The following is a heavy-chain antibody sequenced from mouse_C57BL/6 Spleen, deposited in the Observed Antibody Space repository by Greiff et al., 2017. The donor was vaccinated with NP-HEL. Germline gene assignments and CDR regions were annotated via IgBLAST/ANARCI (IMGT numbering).Heavy chain of an antibody. CDR1: GFTFSDYG. J-gene: IGHJ4*01. V-gene: IGHV5-17*01. D-gene: IGHD1-1*01. Sequence: EVKLMESGGGLVKPGGSLKLSCAASGFTFSDYGMHWVRQAPEKGLEWVAYISSGSSTIYYAATVKGRFTISRDNAKNTLFLQMTSLRSEDTAMYYCARRYYGSSSYAMDYWGQGTSVTVSS. CDR2: ISSGSSTI. CDR3: ARRYYGSSSYAMDY.